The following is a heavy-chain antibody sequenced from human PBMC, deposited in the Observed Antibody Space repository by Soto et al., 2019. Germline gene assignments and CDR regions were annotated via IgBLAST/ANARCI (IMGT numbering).Heavy chain of an antibody. CDR3: ARPYSYGYGLYFDY. J-gene: IGHJ4*02. D-gene: IGHD5-18*01. CDR1: GGSISSYY. V-gene: IGHV4-59*08. CDR2: IYYSGST. Sequence: SETLSLTCTVSGGSISSYYWSWIRQPPGKGLEWIGYIYYSGSTNYNPSLKSRVTISVDTSKNQFSLKLSSVTAADTAVYYCARPYSYGYGLYFDYWGQGTLVTVSS.